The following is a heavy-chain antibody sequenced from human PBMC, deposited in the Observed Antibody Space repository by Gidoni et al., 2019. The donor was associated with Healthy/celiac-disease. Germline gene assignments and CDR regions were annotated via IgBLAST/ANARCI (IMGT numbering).Heavy chain of an antibody. D-gene: IGHD2-15*01. CDR1: GGCISMYY. Sequence: QVQLQESGAGLVKPSEPVSLTCTVSGGCISMYYWGWIRPPPGKGLEGIGYIYYRGSTNYTPSLTSRVTISVDTSKTQFSLKLSSVTAADTAVYYCARFASSNYYYGMDVWGQGTTVTVSS. CDR2: IYYRGST. V-gene: IGHV4-59*01. J-gene: IGHJ6*02. CDR3: ARFASSNYYYGMDV.